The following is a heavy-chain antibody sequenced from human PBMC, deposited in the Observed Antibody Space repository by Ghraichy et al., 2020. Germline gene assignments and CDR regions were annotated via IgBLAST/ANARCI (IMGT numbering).Heavy chain of an antibody. CDR1: GFTFDIYP. J-gene: IGHJ6*02. Sequence: GGSLRLSCTASGFTFDIYPMTWVRQAPGKGLEWVSAISGSGGSTYYTDSVKGRFTISRDNSKNTLSLQMMSLRVEDTAVFYCAKTFRSKDDYYGLDVWGQGTTVIVAS. D-gene: IGHD2/OR15-2a*01. V-gene: IGHV3-23*01. CDR2: ISGSGGST. CDR3: AKTFRSKDDYYGLDV.